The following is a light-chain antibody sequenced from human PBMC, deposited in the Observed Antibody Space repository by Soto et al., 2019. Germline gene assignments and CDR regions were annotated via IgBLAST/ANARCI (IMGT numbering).Light chain of an antibody. V-gene: IGKV3-20*01. CDR3: QQCGGSPLFS. Sequence: EIVLTQSPGTLSLSPGERATLSCTASQSVTSSCLAWYQRKPGQAPRLLIHTTSIRATDIPDRFSGSGSGTDFTLTISGLQPEDSAVYYWQQCGGSPLFSFGPGTRVDI. CDR2: TTS. CDR1: QSVTSSC. J-gene: IGKJ3*01.